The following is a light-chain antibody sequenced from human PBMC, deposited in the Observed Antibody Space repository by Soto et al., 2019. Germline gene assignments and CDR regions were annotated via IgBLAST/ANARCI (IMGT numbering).Light chain of an antibody. Sequence: QSVLTQPPSASGTPGQTIAISCSGGSSNIGSHAVNWYQQLPGTAPTLLIYSNTRRPSGVPDHFSGSKSGTSASLAISGLQSEYEGDYYCAAWDDSLNGVVFGGGTKLTVL. CDR3: AAWDDSLNGVV. CDR2: SNT. CDR1: SSNIGSHA. V-gene: IGLV1-44*01. J-gene: IGLJ2*01.